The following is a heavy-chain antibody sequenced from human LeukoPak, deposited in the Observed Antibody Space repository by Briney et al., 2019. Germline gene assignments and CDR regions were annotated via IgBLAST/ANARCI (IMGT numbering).Heavy chain of an antibody. J-gene: IGHJ5*01. V-gene: IGHV3-74*01. CDR2: INSDGSST. CDR3: ATGYSDSLRSPLDS. Sequence: PGGSLRLSCAASGFTFSSYWMHWVRQAPGKGLVWVSRINSDGSSTSYADSVKGRFTISRDDSKNTLFLQMNSLRAEDTAVYYCATGYSDSLRSPLDSWGQGTLVTVSS. D-gene: IGHD3-22*01. CDR1: GFTFSSYW.